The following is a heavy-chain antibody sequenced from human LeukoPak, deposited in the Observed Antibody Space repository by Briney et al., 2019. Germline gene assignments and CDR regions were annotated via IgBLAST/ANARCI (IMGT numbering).Heavy chain of an antibody. J-gene: IGHJ6*03. V-gene: IGHV4-34*01. Sequence: PSETLSLTCAVYGGSFSDYYWSWIRQPPGKGLEWIGEINHSRSTNYNPSLKSRVTISVDTSKNQFSLKLSSVTAADTAVYYCARDGRLGMGLRYYYYMDVWGKGTTVTVSS. D-gene: IGHD7-27*01. CDR2: INHSRST. CDR1: GGSFSDYY. CDR3: ARDGRLGMGLRYYYYMDV.